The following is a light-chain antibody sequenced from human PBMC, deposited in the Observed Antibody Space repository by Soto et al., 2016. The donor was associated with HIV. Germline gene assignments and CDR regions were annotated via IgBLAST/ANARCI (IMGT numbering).Light chain of an antibody. Sequence: SFEVIQPPSVSVSPGQTVSITCSGDKLGNKYVCRYQQKPGQSPLLVIYQDSKRPSGIPERFSGSNSGNTATLTISGTQALDEADYYCQAWDSSTAVFGTGTKVTVL. CDR2: QDS. CDR3: QAWDSSTAV. V-gene: IGLV3-1*01. CDR1: KLGNKY. J-gene: IGLJ1*01.